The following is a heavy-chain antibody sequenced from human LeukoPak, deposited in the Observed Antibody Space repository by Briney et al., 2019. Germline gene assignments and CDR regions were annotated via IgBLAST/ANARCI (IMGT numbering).Heavy chain of an antibody. D-gene: IGHD2-2*01. CDR2: IIPIFGTA. V-gene: IGHV1-69*13. CDR3: ARGSWGPYCSSTSCYGWDYYYYYMDV. Sequence: SVEVSCKASGGTFSSYAISWVRQAPGQGLEWMGGIIPIFGTANYAQKFQGRVSITADESTSTAYMELSSLRSEDTAVYYCARGSWGPYCSSTSCYGWDYYYYYMDVWGKGTTVTVSS. J-gene: IGHJ6*03. CDR1: GGTFSSYA.